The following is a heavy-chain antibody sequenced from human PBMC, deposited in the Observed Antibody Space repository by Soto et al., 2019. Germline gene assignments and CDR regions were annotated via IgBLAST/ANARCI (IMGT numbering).Heavy chain of an antibody. V-gene: IGHV3-48*01. CDR3: ARDGAFAFDN. J-gene: IGHJ3*02. CDR1: GFTFTSYS. CDR2: IRGTT. Sequence: GGSLRLSCAASGFTFTSYSMNWVRQAPGKGLEWVSYIRGTTHYADSVKGRFTISRDNARSSLYLQMNSLRADDTAVYYCARDGAFAFDNWGQGTMVTVSS. D-gene: IGHD2-15*01.